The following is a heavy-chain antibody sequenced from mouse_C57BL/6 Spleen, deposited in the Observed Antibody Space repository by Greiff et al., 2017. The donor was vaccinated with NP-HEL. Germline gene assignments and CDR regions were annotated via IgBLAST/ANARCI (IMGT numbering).Heavy chain of an antibody. CDR1: GYTFTSYW. Sequence: QVQLQQSGAELVKPGASVKLSCKASGYTFTSYWMQWVKQRPGQGLEWIGEIDPSDSYTNYNQKFKGKATLTVDTSSSTAYMQLSSLTSEDSAVYYCARNMGLYSTYFDYWGQGTTLTVSS. CDR3: ARNMGLYSTYFDY. J-gene: IGHJ2*01. CDR2: IDPSDSYT. D-gene: IGHD2-5*01. V-gene: IGHV1-50*01.